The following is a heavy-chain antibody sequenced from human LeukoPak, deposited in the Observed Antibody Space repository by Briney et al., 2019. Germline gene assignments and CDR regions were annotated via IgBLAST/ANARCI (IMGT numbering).Heavy chain of an antibody. V-gene: IGHV3-23*01. D-gene: IGHD3-16*01. CDR1: VFTLYSYA. Sequence: PGGSLSLSCAPSVFTLYSYAMRGVPGARGRGREGVLASSGSAGSTYYADSVKGRFTISRDNSKNTPYLQMNSLRAEATAVYYGAKGLGGGNWFDPWGQGTLVTVSS. CDR3: AKGLGGGNWFDP. J-gene: IGHJ5*02. CDR2: SSGSAGST.